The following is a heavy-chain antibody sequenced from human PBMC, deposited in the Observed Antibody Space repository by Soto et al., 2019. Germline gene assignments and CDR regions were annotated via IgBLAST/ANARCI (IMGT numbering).Heavy chain of an antibody. D-gene: IGHD1-1*01. CDR3: ATDSGLGWFDP. CDR2: FDPEDGET. Sequence: ASVKVSCKVSGYTLTELSMHWVRQAPGKGLEWMGGFDPEDGETIYAQKFQGRVTTTEDTSTDTAYMELSSLRSEDTAVYYCATDSGLGWFDPWGQGTLVTVSS. V-gene: IGHV1-24*01. CDR1: GYTLTELS. J-gene: IGHJ5*02.